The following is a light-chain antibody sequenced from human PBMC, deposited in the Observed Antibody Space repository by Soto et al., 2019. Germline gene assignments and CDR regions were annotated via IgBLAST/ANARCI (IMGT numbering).Light chain of an antibody. CDR1: QSVSSN. CDR2: GAS. Sequence: EIVMTQAAATLSESPGERATLSCRASQSVSSNLAWYQQKPGQAPRLLIYGASTRATGIPARFSGSGSGTEFTLTISSLQPEDVATYYCQKYNSAPLTFGGGTKV. CDR3: QKYNSAPLT. V-gene: IGKV3-15*01. J-gene: IGKJ4*01.